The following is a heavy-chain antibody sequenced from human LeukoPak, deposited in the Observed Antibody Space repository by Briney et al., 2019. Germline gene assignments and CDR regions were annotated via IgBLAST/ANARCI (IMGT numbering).Heavy chain of an antibody. D-gene: IGHD6-13*01. V-gene: IGHV3-30-3*01. CDR2: ISYDGSNK. J-gene: IGHJ4*01. CDR1: GFTFSSYA. Sequence: PGGSLRLSCAASGFTFSSYAMHWVRQAPGKGLEWVAVISYDGSNKYYADSVKGRFTIPRDNSKNTLYLQMNSLRAEDTAVYYCARVYSSSWYYFDYWGQEPWSPSPQ. CDR3: ARVYSSSWYYFDY.